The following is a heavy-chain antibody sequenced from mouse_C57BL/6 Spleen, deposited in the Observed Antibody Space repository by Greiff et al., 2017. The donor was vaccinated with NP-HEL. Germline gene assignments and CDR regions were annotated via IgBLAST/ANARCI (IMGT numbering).Heavy chain of an antibody. Sequence: EVKVVESGGGLVKPGGSLKLSCAASGFTFSSYAMSWVRQTPEKRLEWVATISDGGSYTYYPDNVKGRFTISRDNAKNNLYLQMSHLKSEDTAMYYCARDGGDVECYFDSWGEGTTLTVSS. CDR3: ARDGGDVECYFDS. CDR2: ISDGGSYT. CDR1: GFTFSSYA. J-gene: IGHJ2*01. V-gene: IGHV5-4*01. D-gene: IGHD1-1*02.